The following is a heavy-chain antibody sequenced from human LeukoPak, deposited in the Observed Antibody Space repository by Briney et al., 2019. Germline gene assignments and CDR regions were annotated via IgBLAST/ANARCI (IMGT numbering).Heavy chain of an antibody. CDR1: GFTFSSYG. V-gene: IGHV3-30*18. D-gene: IGHD3-10*01. CDR3: AKTMVRGVLGDH. CDR2: ISYDGSNK. J-gene: IGHJ4*02. Sequence: GGSLRLSCAASGFTFSSYGMHWVRQAPGKGLEWVAVISYDGSNKYYADSVKGRFTISRDNSKNTLYLQMNSLRAEDTALYYCAKTMVRGVLGDHWGQGTLATVSS.